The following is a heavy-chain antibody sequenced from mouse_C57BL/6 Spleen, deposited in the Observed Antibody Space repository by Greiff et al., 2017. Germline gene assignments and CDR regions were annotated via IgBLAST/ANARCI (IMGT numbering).Heavy chain of an antibody. J-gene: IGHJ2*01. Sequence: ESGPGLVKPSQSLSLTCSVTGYSITSGYYWNWIRRFPGNKLEWMGYISYDGSNNYNPSLKNRISITRDTSKNQFFLKLNSVTTEDTATYYCARDEGTVVSPYFDYWGQGTTLTVSS. CDR3: ARDEGTVVSPYFDY. V-gene: IGHV3-6*01. D-gene: IGHD1-1*01. CDR1: GYSITSGYY. CDR2: ISYDGSN.